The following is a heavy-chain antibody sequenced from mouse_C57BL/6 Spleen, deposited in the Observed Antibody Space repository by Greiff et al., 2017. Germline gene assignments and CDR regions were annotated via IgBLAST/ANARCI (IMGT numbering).Heavy chain of an antibody. CDR3: ASPYGNYDYFDY. D-gene: IGHD2-1*01. Sequence: VQLQQSGPELVKPGASVKISCKASGYTFTDYYMNWVKQSHGKSLEWIGDINPNNGGTSYNQKFKGKATLTVDKSSSTAYMELRSLTSEDSAVYYCASPYGNYDYFDYWGQGTTLTVSS. CDR2: INPNNGGT. CDR1: GYTFTDYY. J-gene: IGHJ2*01. V-gene: IGHV1-26*01.